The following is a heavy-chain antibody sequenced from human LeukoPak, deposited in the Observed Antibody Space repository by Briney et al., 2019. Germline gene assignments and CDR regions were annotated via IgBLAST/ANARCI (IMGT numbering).Heavy chain of an antibody. J-gene: IGHJ6*02. D-gene: IGHD4-11*01. V-gene: IGHV1-18*01. CDR2: ISAYNGNT. CDR1: GYTFTSYG. Sequence: ASVKVSCKASGYTFTSYGISWVRQAPGQGLEWMGWISAYNGNTNYAQKLQGRVTMTTDTSTSTAYMELRSLRSDDTAVYYCARDVQSVLPPRSEYGMDVWGQGTTVTVSS. CDR3: ARDVQSVLPPRSEYGMDV.